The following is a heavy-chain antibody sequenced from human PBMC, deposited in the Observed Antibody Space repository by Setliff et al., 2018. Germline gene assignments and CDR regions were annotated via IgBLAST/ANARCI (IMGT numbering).Heavy chain of an antibody. CDR1: SRTFF. CDR3: ARRPYQHYDSSGYSVNYYMDV. V-gene: IGHV4-39*01. Sequence: SRTFFWGWIRQPPGKGLEWIGSIYYSGTTYYNPSVRSRVTISVDTSKNPFSLKLSSVTAADAAVYFCARRPYQHYDSSGYSVNYYMDVWGKGTTVTVSS. CDR2: IYYSGTT. J-gene: IGHJ6*03. D-gene: IGHD3-22*01.